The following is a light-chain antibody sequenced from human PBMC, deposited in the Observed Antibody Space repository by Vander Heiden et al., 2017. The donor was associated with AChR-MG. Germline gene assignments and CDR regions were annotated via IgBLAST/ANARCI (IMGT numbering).Light chain of an antibody. CDR1: SSNIGSNS. CDR3: ATWDDTLSVFYV. CDR2: SNN. V-gene: IGLV1-44*01. J-gene: IGLJ1*01. Sequence: QSVLTQPPSASGTPGQRVTIPCSGSSSNIGSNSVNWYQQLPGTAPKLLIYSNNQRPSGVPDRFSCSRSGTSASLAISGLQSEDEASYYCATWDDTLSVFYVFGTGTEVTVL.